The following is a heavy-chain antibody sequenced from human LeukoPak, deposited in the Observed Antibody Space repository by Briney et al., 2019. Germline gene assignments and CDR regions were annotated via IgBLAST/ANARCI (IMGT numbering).Heavy chain of an antibody. J-gene: IGHJ4*02. CDR2: IRYDGSNK. CDR1: GFIFSSSG. Sequence: PGGSLRLSCAASGFIFSSSGMHWVRQAPGKGLEWVAFIRYDGSNKYYADSVKGRFTISRDNSKNTLYLQLNSLRPEDTAVYYCAKDPVATVARRFDYWGQGTLVTVSS. CDR3: AKDPVATVARRFDY. V-gene: IGHV3-30*02. D-gene: IGHD4-23*01.